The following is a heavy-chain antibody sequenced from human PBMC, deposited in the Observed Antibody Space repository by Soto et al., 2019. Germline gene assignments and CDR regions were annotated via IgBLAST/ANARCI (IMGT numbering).Heavy chain of an antibody. V-gene: IGHV4-34*01. CDR3: ARDYSYGKGGVHY. J-gene: IGHJ4*02. CDR2: INHSGST. Sequence: QVQLQQWGAGLLKPSETLSLTCAVYGGSFSGYYWSWIRQPPGKGLEWIGEINHSGSTNYNPSLKSRVTISVDTSKNQFSLKLSSVTAADTAVYYCARDYSYGKGGVHYWGQGTLVTVSS. CDR1: GGSFSGYY. D-gene: IGHD5-18*01.